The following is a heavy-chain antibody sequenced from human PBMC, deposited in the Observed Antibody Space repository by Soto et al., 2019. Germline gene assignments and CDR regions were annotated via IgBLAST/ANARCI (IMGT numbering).Heavy chain of an antibody. V-gene: IGHV4-34*01. D-gene: IGHD2-15*01. CDR2: INHSGST. CDR3: ARGGIPEHEVARGPNWFDP. CDR1: GGSFSGYY. Sequence: SETLSLTCAVYGGSFSGYYWSWIRQPPGKGLEWIGEINHSGSTNYNPSLKSRVTISVDTSKNQFSLKLSSVTAADTAVYYCARGGIPEHEVARGPNWFDPWGQGTLVTVSS. J-gene: IGHJ5*02.